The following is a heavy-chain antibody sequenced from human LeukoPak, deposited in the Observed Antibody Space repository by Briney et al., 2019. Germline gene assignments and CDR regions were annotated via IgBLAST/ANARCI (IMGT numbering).Heavy chain of an antibody. CDR3: ARHGGGGESYPRVFDY. CDR1: GGSISSGGYY. D-gene: IGHD1-26*01. Sequence: PSETLSLTCTVSGGSISSGGYYWTWIRHHPGKGLEWIGYISYSGSTYYKPSLKSRVTISADTSKNQFSLKLSSVTAADTAMYYCARHGGGGESYPRVFDYWGRGNLVTVSS. V-gene: IGHV4-31*03. CDR2: ISYSGST. J-gene: IGHJ4*02.